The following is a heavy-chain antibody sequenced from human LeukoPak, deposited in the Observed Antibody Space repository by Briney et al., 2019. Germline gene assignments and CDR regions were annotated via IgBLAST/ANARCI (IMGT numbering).Heavy chain of an antibody. CDR1: GGSISSSSYY. V-gene: IGHV4-39*01. J-gene: IGHJ4*02. CDR3: ASDRSGLSFCF. Sequence: SETLSLTCTVSGGSISSSSYYWGWIRQPPGKGLEWIGSIYYSGSTYYNSSLRSRITISVDTSKNQFSLKLTSVTAADTAVYYCASDRSGLSFCFWGQGTLVTVSS. CDR2: IYYSGST. D-gene: IGHD3-22*01.